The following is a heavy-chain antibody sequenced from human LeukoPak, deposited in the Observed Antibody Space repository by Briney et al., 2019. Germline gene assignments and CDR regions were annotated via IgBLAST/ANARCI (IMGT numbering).Heavy chain of an antibody. Sequence: TGGSLRLSCAASGFTFSSYGMSWVRQAPGEGLEWVSYISGSGSTIYYADSVKGRFTISRDNAKNALYQQMNSLRAEDTAVYYCARDLVVRGRWSWFDPWGQGTLVTVSS. CDR3: ARDLVVRGRWSWFDP. D-gene: IGHD3-10*01. CDR1: GFTFSSYG. CDR2: ISGSGSTI. J-gene: IGHJ5*02. V-gene: IGHV3-48*04.